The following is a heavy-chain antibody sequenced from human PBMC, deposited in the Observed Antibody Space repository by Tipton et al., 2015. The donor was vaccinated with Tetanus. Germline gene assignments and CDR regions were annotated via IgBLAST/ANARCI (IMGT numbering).Heavy chain of an antibody. D-gene: IGHD2-21*02. J-gene: IGHJ4*02. CDR2: IWYDGVNK. V-gene: IGHV3-33*01. CDR1: GFSFSSNG. Sequence: RSLRLSCAASGFSFSSNGMHWARQAPGKGLEWVAVIWYDGVNKKYADSVKGRFTISRDNSKNTLYLQMNSLRAEDTAVYYCVRDSGAYCGGDCYTGLDYWGQGTLVTVSS. CDR3: VRDSGAYCGGDCYTGLDY.